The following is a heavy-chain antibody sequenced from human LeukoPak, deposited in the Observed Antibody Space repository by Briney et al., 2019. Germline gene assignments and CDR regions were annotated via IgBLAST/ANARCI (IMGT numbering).Heavy chain of an antibody. CDR1: GYTFTSYY. V-gene: IGHV1-46*01. CDR2: INPSGGST. Sequence: ASVTVSCKASGYTFTSYYMHWVRQAPGQGLEWMGIINPSGGSTSYAQKFQGRVTMTRDTSTSTVYMELSSLRSEDTAVYYCARESYGDYDTLGWFDPWGQGTLVTVSS. D-gene: IGHD4-17*01. CDR3: ARESYGDYDTLGWFDP. J-gene: IGHJ5*02.